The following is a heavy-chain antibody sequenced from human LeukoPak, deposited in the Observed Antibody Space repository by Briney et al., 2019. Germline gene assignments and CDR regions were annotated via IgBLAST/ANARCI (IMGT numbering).Heavy chain of an antibody. Sequence: GGSLRLSCAASGFTFRGYSMNWVRQAPGKGLEWVSSISSSSSYIYYADSVKGRFTISRDNAKNSLYLQMNSLRAEDTAVYYCARGPPPYDILTGYYRKYFDYWGQGTLVTVSS. J-gene: IGHJ4*02. CDR3: ARGPPPYDILTGYYRKYFDY. CDR2: ISSSSSYI. CDR1: GFTFRGYS. V-gene: IGHV3-21*01. D-gene: IGHD3-9*01.